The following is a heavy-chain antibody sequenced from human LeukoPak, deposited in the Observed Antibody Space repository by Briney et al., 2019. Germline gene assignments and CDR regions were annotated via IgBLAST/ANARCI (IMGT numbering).Heavy chain of an antibody. J-gene: IGHJ4*02. CDR1: GGSFSGYY. CDR2: INHSGST. Sequence: TSETLSLTCAVYGGSFSGYYWTWIRQPPGKGLEWIAEINHSGSTKYNPSLKSRVTISVGTSKNQFSLKLRSVTAADTAVYYCAAVPESYYTVYYFNYWGQGTLVTVSS. D-gene: IGHD3-10*01. V-gene: IGHV4-34*01. CDR3: AAVPESYYTVYYFNY.